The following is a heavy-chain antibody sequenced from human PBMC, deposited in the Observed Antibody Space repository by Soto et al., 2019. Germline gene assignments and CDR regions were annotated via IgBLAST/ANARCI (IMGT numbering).Heavy chain of an antibody. CDR2: IIPILGIA. D-gene: IGHD3-10*01. CDR1: GGTFSSHT. V-gene: IGHV1-69*08. CDR3: ARDSGSYYGSGSYYG. J-gene: IGHJ4*02. Sequence: QVQLVQSGAEVKKPGSSVKVSCKASGGTFSSHTISWVRQAPGQGLEWMGRIIPILGIANYAQKFQGRVTMTADKSTSTAYMELSRLRSEDTAVYYCARDSGSYYGSGSYYGWGQGTLVTVSS.